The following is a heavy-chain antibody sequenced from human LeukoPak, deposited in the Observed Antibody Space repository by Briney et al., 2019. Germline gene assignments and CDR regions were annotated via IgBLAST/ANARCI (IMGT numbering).Heavy chain of an antibody. CDR3: ARGRGSYYDLTYYFDY. CDR2: IWYDGSNK. D-gene: IGHD3-22*01. Sequence: GGSLRLSCAASGFTFSSYGMHWVRQAPGKGLECVAVIWYDGSNKYYADSVKGRFTISRDNSKNTLYLQMNSLRAEDTAVYYCARGRGSYYDLTYYFDYWGQGTLVTVSS. J-gene: IGHJ4*02. CDR1: GFTFSSYG. V-gene: IGHV3-33*01.